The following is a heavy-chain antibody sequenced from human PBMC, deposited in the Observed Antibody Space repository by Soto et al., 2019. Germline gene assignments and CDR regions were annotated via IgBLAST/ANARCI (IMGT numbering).Heavy chain of an antibody. D-gene: IGHD3-3*01. Sequence: HPGGSLRLSCAASGFTFSSYGMHWVRQAPGKGLEWVAVISYDGSNKYYADSVKGRFTISRDNSKNTLYLQMNSLRAEDTAVYYCAKDFWDLVHLYYFDYWGQGTLVTVSS. V-gene: IGHV3-30*18. CDR1: GFTFSSYG. J-gene: IGHJ4*02. CDR2: ISYDGSNK. CDR3: AKDFWDLVHLYYFDY.